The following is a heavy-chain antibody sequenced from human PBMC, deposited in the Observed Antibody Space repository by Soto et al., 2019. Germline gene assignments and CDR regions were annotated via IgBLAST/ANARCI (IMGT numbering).Heavy chain of an antibody. CDR3: ARSRNSAVADSFDF. CDR2: ISRDGSNK. V-gene: IGHV3-30*04. Sequence: RGSLRLSCAASGFAFSRYAIHFCRQAPGKGLEWVAVISRDGSNKYYVDSVKGRFTISRDNSKNTLYLQMNSLRDEDTAVYYCARSRNSAVADSFDFWGQGTLVTVSS. CDR1: GFAFSRYA. D-gene: IGHD3-10*01. J-gene: IGHJ4*02.